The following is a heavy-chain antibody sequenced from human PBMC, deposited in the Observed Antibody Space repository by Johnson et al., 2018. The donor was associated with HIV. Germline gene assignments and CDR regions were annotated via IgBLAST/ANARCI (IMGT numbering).Heavy chain of an antibody. CDR1: GFTFDAYA. D-gene: IGHD4-23*01. CDR2: ISWSSGSI. CDR3: AKDMGYGRNPGAVDI. Sequence: VQLVESGGGLVQPGRSLRLSCAASGFTFDAYAMNWVRQAPGKGLEWVAGISWSSGSIGYEDSVKGRFTISRDNAKNSLYLPMNSLRAEDTALYYCAKDMGYGRNPGAVDIWGQGTMVTVSS. J-gene: IGHJ3*02. V-gene: IGHV3-9*01.